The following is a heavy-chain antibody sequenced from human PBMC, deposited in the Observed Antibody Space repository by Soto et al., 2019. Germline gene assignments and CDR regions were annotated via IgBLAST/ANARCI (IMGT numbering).Heavy chain of an antibody. D-gene: IGHD4-17*01. CDR2: INHSGST. Sequence: KPSETLSLTCAFYCGSFIGYYWSWIRQPPGKGLEWIGEINHSGSTNYNPSLKSRVTISVDTSKNQFSLKLSSVTAADTAVYYCARGHRGATVTGAQRGDWFDPWGQGTLVTVSS. CDR3: ARGHRGATVTGAQRGDWFDP. J-gene: IGHJ5*02. V-gene: IGHV4-34*01. CDR1: CGSFIGYY.